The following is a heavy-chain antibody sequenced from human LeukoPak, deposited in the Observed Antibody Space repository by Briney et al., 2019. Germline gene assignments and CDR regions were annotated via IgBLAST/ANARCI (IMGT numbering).Heavy chain of an antibody. CDR2: IVVGSGNT. CDR3: AGSAIAVAGQYYYGMDV. Sequence: ASVKVSCKASGFTFTSSAVQWVRQARGQRLEWIGWIVVGSGNTNYAQKFQERATITRDMSTSTAYMELSSLRSEDTAVYYCAGSAIAVAGQYYYGMDVWGKGTTVTVSS. J-gene: IGHJ6*04. V-gene: IGHV1-58*01. CDR1: GFTFTSSA. D-gene: IGHD6-19*01.